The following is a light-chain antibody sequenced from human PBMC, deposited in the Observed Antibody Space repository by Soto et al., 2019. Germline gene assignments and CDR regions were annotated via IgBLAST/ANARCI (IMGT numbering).Light chain of an antibody. V-gene: IGKV3-15*01. Sequence: EVLMTQSPATLSVSPGGRATLSFRASQSLIGTLAWYQQKPGQAPRLLIHGASTRAPGFPSRFSGSGSGTEFTLTISSLQPEDFATYYCLQHNSYPRTFGQGTKVDIK. CDR3: LQHNSYPRT. CDR2: GAS. CDR1: QSLIGT. J-gene: IGKJ1*01.